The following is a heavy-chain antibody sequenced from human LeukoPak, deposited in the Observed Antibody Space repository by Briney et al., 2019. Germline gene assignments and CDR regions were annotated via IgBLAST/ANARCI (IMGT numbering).Heavy chain of an antibody. D-gene: IGHD3-22*01. CDR3: VRTRGYYYDSSGYYRD. CDR2: IIPILGIA. Sequence: SVKVSCKASGGTFSSYAISWVRQAPGQGLEWMGRIIPILGIANYAQKFQGRVTITADKSTSTAYMELSSLRSEDTAVYYCVRTRGYYYDSSGYYRDWGQGTLVTVSS. J-gene: IGHJ4*02. V-gene: IGHV1-69*04. CDR1: GGTFSSYA.